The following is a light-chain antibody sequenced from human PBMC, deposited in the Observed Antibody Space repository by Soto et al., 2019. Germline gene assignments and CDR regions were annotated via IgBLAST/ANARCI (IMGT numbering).Light chain of an antibody. J-gene: IGKJ1*01. CDR2: ATS. CDR1: QTVNSDY. Sequence: EIVLTQSPGTLSLSPGETATLSCRASQTVNSDYLAWFQQRPGQAPRLLIFATSRRATDIPDRFSGSGSGTDFTLTISSLQPDDFATYYCQHYYSFTWTFGQGTKVDIK. CDR3: QHYYSFTWT. V-gene: IGKV3-20*01.